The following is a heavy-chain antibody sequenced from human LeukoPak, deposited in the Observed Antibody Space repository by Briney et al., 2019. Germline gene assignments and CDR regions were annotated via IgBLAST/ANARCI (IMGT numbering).Heavy chain of an antibody. CDR1: GYTFTGYY. CDR3: ARDSTVTSWFDP. CDR2: INPNSGGT. D-gene: IGHD4-17*01. Sequence: ASVKVSCTASGYTFTGYYMHWVRQAAGQGLEWMGWINPNSGGTNYAQKFQGRVTMTRDTSISTAYMELSRLRSDDTAVYYCARDSTVTSWFDPWGQGTLVTVSS. J-gene: IGHJ5*02. V-gene: IGHV1-2*02.